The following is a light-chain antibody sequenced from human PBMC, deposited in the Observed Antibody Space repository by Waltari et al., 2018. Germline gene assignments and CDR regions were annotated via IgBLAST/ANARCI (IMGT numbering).Light chain of an antibody. CDR3: QKYVNLPAT. CDR2: AAS. CDR1: QSVNKY. J-gene: IGKJ1*01. Sequence: EVVLTQSPGTLSLSPGERATLSCRASQSVNKYLAWYQQRPGQAPRLLIYAASTRATGVPDRFSGSGFGTDFSLTISRLEPEDFAVYYCQKYVNLPATFGQGTKVEIK. V-gene: IGKV3-20*01.